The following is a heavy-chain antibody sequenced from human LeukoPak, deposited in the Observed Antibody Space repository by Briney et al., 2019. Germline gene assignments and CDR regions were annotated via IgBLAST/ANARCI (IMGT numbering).Heavy chain of an antibody. CDR2: IYYSGTT. CDR3: AKVGGTGDFDY. D-gene: IGHD3-16*01. J-gene: IGHJ4*02. Sequence: SETLSLTCTVSGGSISRYYWSWIRQPPGKGLEGIGYIYYSGTTNYNPSLKSRVTISLDTSKNQFSLNLSSVPAADTALYYCAKVGGTGDFDYWGQGTLVTVSS. CDR1: GGSISRYY. V-gene: IGHV4-59*01.